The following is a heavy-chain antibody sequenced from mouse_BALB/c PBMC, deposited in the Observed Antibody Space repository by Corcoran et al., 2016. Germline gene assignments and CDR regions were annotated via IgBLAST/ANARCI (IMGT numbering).Heavy chain of an antibody. V-gene: IGHV9-4*02. Sequence: QIQLEQSGPELKKPGETVRISCKDSGYNLTTAGKQWVQKMPGKGLKLNGWINTHSGVPKYAEDFKGRFAFSLETSASTAYLQISNLKNEDTATYFCARSPPTGTGIDYLGQGTTLTVSS. D-gene: IGHD4-1*02. CDR3: ARSPPTGTGIDY. CDR2: INTHSGVP. CDR1: GYNLTTAG. J-gene: IGHJ2*01.